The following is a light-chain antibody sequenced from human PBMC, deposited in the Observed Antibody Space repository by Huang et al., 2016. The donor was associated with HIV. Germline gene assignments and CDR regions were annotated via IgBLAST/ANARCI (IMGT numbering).Light chain of an antibody. J-gene: IGKJ3*01. V-gene: IGKV3-20*01. Sequence: EIVLTQSPGTLSLSPGERATLSCRASKSVGIYLAWYQQKPGQAPRLIIYGASTRVTGIPDRFSGGGSGTDFTLSISRLEPEDFAVYYCQQYERPPDTFGPGTKVNIK. CDR2: GAS. CDR3: QQYERPPDT. CDR1: KSVGIY.